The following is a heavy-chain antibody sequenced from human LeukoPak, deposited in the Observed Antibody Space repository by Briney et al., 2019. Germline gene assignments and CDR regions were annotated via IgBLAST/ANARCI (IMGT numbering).Heavy chain of an antibody. CDR1: GINLSGYS. CDR3: ARLYYYDSSGDY. CDR2: ISSSSTYI. J-gene: IGHJ4*02. Sequence: PGGSLRLSCVASGINLSGYSMNWVRQAPGKGLEWVSSISSSSTYIYYADSVKGRFTISRDNAKNSLYLQMNSLRAEDTAVYYCARLYYYDSSGDYWGQGTLVTVSS. D-gene: IGHD3-22*01. V-gene: IGHV3-21*01.